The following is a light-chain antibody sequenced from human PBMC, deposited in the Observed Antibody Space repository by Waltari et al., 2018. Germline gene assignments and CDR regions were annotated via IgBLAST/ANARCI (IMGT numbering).Light chain of an antibody. CDR2: AAS. J-gene: IGKJ5*01. CDR3: QQSYNSPIT. CDR1: QTISSY. V-gene: IGKV1-39*01. Sequence: DIQMTQSPSPLSASVGDRVNITCRASQTISSYLIWYRQKPGKPPNLLIYAASNLHTGVPSRFSGSGSGTDFTLTISEIQPDDFATYYCQQSYNSPITFGQGTRLEIQ.